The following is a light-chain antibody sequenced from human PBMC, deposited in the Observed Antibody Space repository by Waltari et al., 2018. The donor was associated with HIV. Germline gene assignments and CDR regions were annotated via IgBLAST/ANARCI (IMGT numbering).Light chain of an antibody. V-gene: IGKV3-11*01. CDR1: QSVSRS. CDR2: DVS. CDR3: QQRNDWPPRFT. Sequence: EIVLTQSPATLSLSPGESAIVSCRASQSVSRSLAWYQQRPGQSPILLIFDVSNSATGIPARFSGSGSGPDFTLTINSLEPEDFAMYYCQQRNDWPPRFTFGPGTRVDVK. J-gene: IGKJ3*01.